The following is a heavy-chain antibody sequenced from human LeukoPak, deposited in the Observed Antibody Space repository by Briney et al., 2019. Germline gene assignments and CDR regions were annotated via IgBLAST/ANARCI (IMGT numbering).Heavy chain of an antibody. J-gene: IGHJ4*02. CDR3: ARSRRGTYYDY. V-gene: IGHV1-3*03. D-gene: IGHD1-26*01. CDR1: GYTFTSYA. CDR2: INAGNGNT. Sequence: GASVKVSCKASGYTFTSYAMHWVRQAPGQRLEWMGWINAGNGNTQYSQEFQGRVTMTRDTSASVAYMELTSLRSDDMAVYYCARSRRGTYYDYWGQGTLVIVSS.